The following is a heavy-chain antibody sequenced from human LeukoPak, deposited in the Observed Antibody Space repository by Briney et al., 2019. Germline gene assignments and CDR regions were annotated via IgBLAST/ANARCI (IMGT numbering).Heavy chain of an antibody. CDR3: ARGGGCTSNSCELDY. D-gene: IGHD2-8*01. CDR2: IHHSGRS. V-gene: IGHV4-59*01. J-gene: IGHJ4*02. Sequence: PSETLSLTCTVSGASFSSYYWNWIRQPPRKRLEWIGYIHHSGRSDYNPSLKSRVTMSIVTSKNQFSLKVASVTAADTAVYFGARGGGCTSNSCELDYWGQGILVTVSS. CDR1: GASFSSYY.